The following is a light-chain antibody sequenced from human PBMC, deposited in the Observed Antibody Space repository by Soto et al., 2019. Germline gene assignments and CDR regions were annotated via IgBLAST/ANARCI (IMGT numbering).Light chain of an antibody. CDR3: QQYHIWDT. Sequence: EIVMTQSPATLSVSPGERATLSCRASQSVNSHLAWFQQRPGQAPRLLMYEASTRSTGVPARFSASGSGTEFTLTISGLQSEDFAVYYCQQYHIWDTFGQGTELEIK. J-gene: IGKJ2*01. CDR2: EAS. V-gene: IGKV3-15*01. CDR1: QSVNSH.